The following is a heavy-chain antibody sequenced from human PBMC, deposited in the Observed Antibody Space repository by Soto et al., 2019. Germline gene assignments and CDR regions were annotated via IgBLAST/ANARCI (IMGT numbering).Heavy chain of an antibody. CDR1: GLSLRTTGVG. V-gene: IGHV2-5*02. CDR2: LYWDDDK. D-gene: IGHD2-21*02. Sequence: QITLKESGPTLVKPTQTLTLTCTFSGLSLRTTGVGVGWVRQPPGKALEWLALLYWDDDKRYSPSLKSRLTITKDTYEEQVVLTMTNIYTVDTATYYCVQSRCGGDCLQIYSSHSCYGLDVWGQGTTVTVSS. CDR3: VQSRCGGDCLQIYSSHSCYGLDV. J-gene: IGHJ6*02.